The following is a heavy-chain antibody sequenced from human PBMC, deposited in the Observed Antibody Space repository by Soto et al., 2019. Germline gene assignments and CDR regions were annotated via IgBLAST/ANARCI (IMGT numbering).Heavy chain of an antibody. CDR3: ARGVAGSGFDL. Sequence: SQTLSLTCAISGDSVSSNTAAWSWIRSSPSRGVEWLGRTYYRSNWRHDYAVSVRNRMTVNPDTSKNHCSLQLNSVTPDDTAVYYCARGVAGSGFDLWGQGTLVTVSS. V-gene: IGHV6-1*01. CDR2: TYYRSNWRH. J-gene: IGHJ4*02. D-gene: IGHD6-19*01. CDR1: GDSVSSNTAA.